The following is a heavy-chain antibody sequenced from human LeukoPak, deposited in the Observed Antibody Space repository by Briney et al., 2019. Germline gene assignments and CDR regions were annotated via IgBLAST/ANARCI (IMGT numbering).Heavy chain of an antibody. V-gene: IGHV1-2*06. D-gene: IGHD3-22*01. CDR3: ATLYYYDSSGLSDY. Sequence: ASVKVSCKASGYTFTGYYMHWVRQAPGQGLEWMGRINPNSGGTNYAQKFQGRVTMTRDTPISTAYMELSRLRSDDTAVYYCATLYYYDSSGLSDYWGQGTLVTVSS. J-gene: IGHJ4*02. CDR1: GYTFTGYY. CDR2: INPNSGGT.